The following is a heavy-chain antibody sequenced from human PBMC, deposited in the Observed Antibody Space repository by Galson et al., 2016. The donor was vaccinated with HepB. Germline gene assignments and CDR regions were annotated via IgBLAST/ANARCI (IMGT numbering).Heavy chain of an antibody. CDR2: IYWDGDK. Sequence: PALVKPTQTLTLTCTFSGFLFNSTGVGVAWIRQPPGQALEWLALIYWDGDKRYSPSLESRLAITKDTSENQVVLTMTNMNSADTGTYYCARRPVRFSHVFDPWGQGTLVTVSS. CDR3: ARRPVRFSHVFDP. D-gene: IGHD4-17*01. J-gene: IGHJ5*01. V-gene: IGHV2-5*02. CDR1: GFLFNSTGVG.